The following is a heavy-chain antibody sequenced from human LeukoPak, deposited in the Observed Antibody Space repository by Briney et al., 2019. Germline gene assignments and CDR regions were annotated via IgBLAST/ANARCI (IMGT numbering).Heavy chain of an antibody. CDR2: MNPNSGDT. CDR1: GYTFTSYN. D-gene: IGHD4-17*01. CDR3: ARGQTTDYFDY. J-gene: IGHJ4*02. Sequence: ASVKVSCKTSGYTFTSYNINWVRQATGQGLEWMGWMNPNSGDTTCARGFRGRVTMTRDTSISTAYMELSSLGSEDTAVYFCARGQTTDYFDYWGQGTLVTVS. V-gene: IGHV1-8*01.